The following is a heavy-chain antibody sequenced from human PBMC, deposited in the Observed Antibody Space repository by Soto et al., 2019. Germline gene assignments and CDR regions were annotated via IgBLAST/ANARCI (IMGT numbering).Heavy chain of an antibody. Sequence: QVQLVQSGAEVKKPGASVKVSCKASGYTFTSYDINWVRQATGQGLEWMGWMNPNSGNTGYAQKFQGRVTMTRNTSISTAYMELRSLRSEDTAVYYCARGLLWGSYRYTEVPYDYWGQGTLVTVSS. CDR2: MNPNSGNT. D-gene: IGHD3-16*02. V-gene: IGHV1-8*01. CDR3: ARGLLWGSYRYTEVPYDY. J-gene: IGHJ4*02. CDR1: GYTFTSYD.